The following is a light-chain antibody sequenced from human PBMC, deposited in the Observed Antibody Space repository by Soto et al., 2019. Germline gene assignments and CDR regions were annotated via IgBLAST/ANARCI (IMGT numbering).Light chain of an antibody. CDR1: QSVNNN. J-gene: IGKJ4*01. CDR2: RTS. CDR3: QQYNNSPRAT. V-gene: IGKV3-15*01. Sequence: IVLRQSPGTRSLSPAERATLSCRTSQSVNNNYLAWYQQKPGQVPRLLMFRTSTRATGIPARFSGSGSGPEFTITISSLQSEDSALSFCQQYNNSPRATFGGGTKVDIK.